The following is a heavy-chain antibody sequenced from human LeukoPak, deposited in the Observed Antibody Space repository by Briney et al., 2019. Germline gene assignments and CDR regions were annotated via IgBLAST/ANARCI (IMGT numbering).Heavy chain of an antibody. CDR2: IYHSGST. V-gene: IGHV4-30-2*01. Sequence: KPSETLSLTCAVSGGSISSGGYSWSWIRQPPGKGLEWIGYIYHSGSTYYNPSLKSRVTISVDRSKNQFSLKLSSVTAADTAVYCCARGGRDGYNYFDYWGQGTLVTVSS. CDR3: ARGGRDGYNYFDY. CDR1: GGSISSGGYS. D-gene: IGHD5-24*01. J-gene: IGHJ4*02.